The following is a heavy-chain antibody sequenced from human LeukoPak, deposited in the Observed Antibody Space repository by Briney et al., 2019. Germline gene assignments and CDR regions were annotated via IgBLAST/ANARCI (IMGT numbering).Heavy chain of an antibody. CDR1: GGSISRSSVY. V-gene: IGHV4-39*06. J-gene: IGHJ2*01. CDR3: AGGYCSSTSCYIEDWYFDL. D-gene: IGHD2-2*02. CDR2: MYYSGST. Sequence: SETLSLTCTVSGGSISRSSVYWGWIRQPPGKGLEWIGSMYYSGSTYYNPSLKSRVTTSVDTSKNQIPLKLSSVTAADTAVYYCAGGYCSSTSCYIEDWYFDLWGRGTQVTVSS.